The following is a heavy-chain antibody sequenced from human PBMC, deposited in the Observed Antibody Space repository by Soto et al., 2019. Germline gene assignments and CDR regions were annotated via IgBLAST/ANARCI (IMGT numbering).Heavy chain of an antibody. CDR2: VRRSGGSA. Sequence: EVQLLESGGSLVQPGAGESLRLSCSASGFIFSDYAMSWVRPAPGKGLEWVSTVRRSGGSATYAASVRGRFTISRDNSKNMLYLQMSSLRADDAAIYYCTIVSGWLLQEYHVDNWGQGTLVTVSS. J-gene: IGHJ4*02. V-gene: IGHV3-23*01. CDR1: GFIFSDYA. CDR3: TIVSGWLLQEYHVDN. D-gene: IGHD2-2*01.